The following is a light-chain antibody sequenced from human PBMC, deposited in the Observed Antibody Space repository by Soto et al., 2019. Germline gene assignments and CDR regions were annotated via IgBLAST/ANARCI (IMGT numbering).Light chain of an antibody. J-gene: IGKJ1*01. V-gene: IGKV1-5*01. CDR1: QSISYW. CDR3: QQYNSYSGT. CDR2: DAS. Sequence: DIQMTQSPSTLSASVGYRFTLTCRASQSISYWLAWYQQKPGKAPKLLIYDASSLESGVPSRFSGSGSGTEFTLTISSLQPDDFATYYCQQYNSYSGTFGQGTTGDIK.